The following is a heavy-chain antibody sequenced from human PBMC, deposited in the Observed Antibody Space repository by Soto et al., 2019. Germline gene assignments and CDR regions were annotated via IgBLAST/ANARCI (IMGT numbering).Heavy chain of an antibody. CDR1: SGSINSFY. CDR3: ARDRIIGTSYSDY. CDR2: IHSSGTT. V-gene: IGHV4-4*07. D-gene: IGHD1-7*01. J-gene: IGHJ4*02. Sequence: SETLSLTCTVSSGSINSFYWSWIRQPAGKGLEWVGRIHSSGTTNYNPSLKSRVTMSVDTSRNQFSLKLTSVTAADTAVYYCARDRIIGTSYSDYWGQGVLVTVSS.